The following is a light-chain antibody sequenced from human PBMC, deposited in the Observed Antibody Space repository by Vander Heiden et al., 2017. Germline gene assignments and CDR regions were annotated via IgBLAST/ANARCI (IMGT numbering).Light chain of an antibody. J-gene: IGKJ4*01. V-gene: IGKV1-33*01. CDR2: DAS. CDR3: QQYDALPLT. Sequence: DIQMTQSPSSLSASVGDRVTITCQASQDITNYLNWYQQKPGKAPKLLIDDASDLEAGVPSRFSGSGSGTDFTFAISSLQPEDIATYYCQQYDALPLTFGGGTKVEI. CDR1: QDITNY.